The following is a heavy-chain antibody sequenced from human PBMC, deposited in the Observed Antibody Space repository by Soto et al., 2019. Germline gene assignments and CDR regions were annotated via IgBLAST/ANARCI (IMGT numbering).Heavy chain of an antibody. Sequence: SVKVSCKASGGTFSSYAISWVRQAPGQALEWMGGIIPIFGTAHYAQKFQGRVTITADESTSRAYMERRRLRSEEKAAYYCERDHIPRYYDSSGYYGGAFDIWG. V-gene: IGHV1-69*13. CDR2: IIPIFGTA. CDR1: GGTFSSYA. CDR3: ERDHIPRYYDSSGYYGGAFDI. D-gene: IGHD3-22*01. J-gene: IGHJ3*02.